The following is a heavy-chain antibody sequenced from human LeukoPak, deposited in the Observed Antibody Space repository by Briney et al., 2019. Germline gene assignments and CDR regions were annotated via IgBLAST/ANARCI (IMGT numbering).Heavy chain of an antibody. CDR2: IYYSGST. D-gene: IGHD3-3*01. J-gene: IGHJ3*02. CDR3: ARNDFWSGYYWGDDAFDI. CDR1: GGSISSYY. V-gene: IGHV4-59*01. Sequence: PSETLSLTCTVSGGSISSYYWSWIRQPPGKGLEWIGYIYYSGSTNYNPSLKSRVTISVDTSKNQFSLKLSSVTAADTAVYYCARNDFWSGYYWGDDAFDIWGQGTMVTVSS.